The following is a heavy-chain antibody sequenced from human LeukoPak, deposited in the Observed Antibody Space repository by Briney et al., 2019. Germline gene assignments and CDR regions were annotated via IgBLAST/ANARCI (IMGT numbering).Heavy chain of an antibody. Sequence: TGGSLRLSCAASGFTFGSYGMHWVRQASGKGLEWVAVIWYDGSKKFYADSVKGRFTTSRDNSNNMLYLEMISLRAEDTAMYYCARSSTGAFDIRGQGTMVTVSS. V-gene: IGHV3-33*01. CDR1: GFTFGSYG. CDR2: IWYDGSKK. D-gene: IGHD3-10*01. J-gene: IGHJ3*02. CDR3: ARSSTGAFDI.